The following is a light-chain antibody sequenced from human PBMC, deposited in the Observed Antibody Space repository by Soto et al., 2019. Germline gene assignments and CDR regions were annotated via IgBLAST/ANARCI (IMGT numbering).Light chain of an antibody. V-gene: IGLV2-8*01. Sequence: QSALTQPPSASGSPGQSVSISCTGTSSDVGGYNFVSWYQQHPGKAPKLMIYEVTKRPSGVPDRFSGSESGNTSSLTVSGLQAEYEADYYCTSYAGSNIPVVFGGGTKLTVL. CDR1: SSDVGGYNF. CDR2: EVT. CDR3: TSYAGSNIPVV. J-gene: IGLJ2*01.